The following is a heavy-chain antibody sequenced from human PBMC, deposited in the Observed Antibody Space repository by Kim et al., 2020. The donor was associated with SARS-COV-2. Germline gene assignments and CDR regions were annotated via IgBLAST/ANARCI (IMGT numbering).Heavy chain of an antibody. V-gene: IGHV1-69*13. D-gene: IGHD5-12*01. J-gene: IGHJ2*01. CDR1: GGTFSSYA. CDR2: IIPIFGTA. Sequence: SVKVSCKASGGTFSSYAISWVRQAPGQGLEWMGGIIPIFGTANYAQKFQGRVTITADESTSTAYMELSSLRSEDTAVYYCASMFGYIGGYFDLWGRGTLVTVSS. CDR3: ASMFGYIGGYFDL.